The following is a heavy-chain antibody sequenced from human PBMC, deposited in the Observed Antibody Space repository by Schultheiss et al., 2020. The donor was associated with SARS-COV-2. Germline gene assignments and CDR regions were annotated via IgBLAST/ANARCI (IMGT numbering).Heavy chain of an antibody. J-gene: IGHJ5*02. Sequence: SQTLSLTCAVYGGSFSGYYWSWIRQFPGKGLEWIGEISHGGSTNYNPSLKSRVIISVDTSKNQFSLNLSSVTAADTAVYYCARASYRDFFDPWGQGTLVTVSS. CDR1: GGSFSGYY. CDR2: ISHGGST. CDR3: ARASYRDFFDP. D-gene: IGHD1-14*01. V-gene: IGHV4-34*01.